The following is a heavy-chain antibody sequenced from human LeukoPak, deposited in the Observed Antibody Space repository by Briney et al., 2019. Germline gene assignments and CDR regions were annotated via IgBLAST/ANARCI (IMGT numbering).Heavy chain of an antibody. V-gene: IGHV1-69*04. J-gene: IGHJ4*02. Sequence: ASVKVSCKASGGTFSSYAISWVRQAPGQGLEWMGRIIPILGIANYAQKFQGRVTITADKSTSTAYMELSSLRSEDTAVYYCARDRVGPGINFDYWGQGTLVTVSS. CDR3: ARDRVGPGINFDY. CDR2: IIPILGIA. D-gene: IGHD1-26*01. CDR1: GGTFSSYA.